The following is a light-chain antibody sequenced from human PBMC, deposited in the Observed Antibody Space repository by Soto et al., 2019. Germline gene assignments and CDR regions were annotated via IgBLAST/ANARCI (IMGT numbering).Light chain of an antibody. CDR1: QSVSSN. CDR3: QQYYNWRT. J-gene: IGKJ1*01. V-gene: IGKV3D-15*01. Sequence: EIVMTQSPATLSVSPGERATLSCRASQSVSSNSAWYQQKPGQAPRLLIYGASSRATGIPDRFSGSGSGTEFTLTITSLQSEDFAIYYCQQYYNWRTFGQGTKVDIK. CDR2: GAS.